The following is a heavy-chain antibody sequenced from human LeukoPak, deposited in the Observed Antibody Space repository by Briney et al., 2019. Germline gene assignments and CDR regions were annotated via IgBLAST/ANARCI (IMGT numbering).Heavy chain of an antibody. Sequence: TGGSLRLSCAASGFTVSSKSRNWVRQAPGKGLEWVSVIYSRGDIYYADSVKGRFTISRDNPKNTLYLQMNSLRAEDTAVYYCATAGPYSHNSFDYWGQGTLVTVSS. CDR3: ATAGPYSHNSFDY. D-gene: IGHD1-1*01. J-gene: IGHJ4*02. CDR1: GFTVSSKS. V-gene: IGHV3-53*01. CDR2: IYSRGDI.